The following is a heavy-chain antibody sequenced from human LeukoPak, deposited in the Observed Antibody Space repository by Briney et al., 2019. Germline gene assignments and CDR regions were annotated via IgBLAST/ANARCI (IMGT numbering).Heavy chain of an antibody. J-gene: IGHJ4*02. CDR1: GFTFSDYY. Sequence: PGGSLRLSCAASGFTFSDYYMSWIRQAPGKGLEWVSYISGSGSTIYYADSVKGRFTISRDNAKNSLYLQMNGLRAEDTAVYYCARAGLYSSRKFDYWGQGTLVTVSS. CDR2: ISGSGSTI. V-gene: IGHV3-11*01. CDR3: ARAGLYSSRKFDY. D-gene: IGHD6-13*01.